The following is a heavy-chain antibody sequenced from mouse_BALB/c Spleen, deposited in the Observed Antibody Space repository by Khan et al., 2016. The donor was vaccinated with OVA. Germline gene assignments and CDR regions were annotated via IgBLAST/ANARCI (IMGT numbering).Heavy chain of an antibody. CDR1: GFSLTNYA. CDR2: IWSDGYT. D-gene: IGHD2-14*01. Sequence: VQLKESGPGLVAPSQSLSITCTVSGFSLTNYAVHWIRQPPGKGLEWLVVIWSDGYTTYNSTLKSRLSIDKDNSKSQVFLKINSLQTDDTAIYYCARYRFGYAMDYWGQGTSVTVSS. V-gene: IGHV2-6*02. CDR3: ARYRFGYAMDY. J-gene: IGHJ4*01.